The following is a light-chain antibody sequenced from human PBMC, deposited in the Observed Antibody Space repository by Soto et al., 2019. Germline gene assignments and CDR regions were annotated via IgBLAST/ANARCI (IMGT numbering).Light chain of an antibody. V-gene: IGKV3-20*01. CDR2: DAS. CDR3: QQCGSSST. CDR1: QSVSSTF. Sequence: EIVLTQSPGTLSLSPWERATLSCRASQSVSSTFLAWYQQKPGQAPRLLIYDASNRATGIPARFSGSGSGTDFTLTISRLEPEDFAVYYCQQCGSSSTFGQGTRLEIK. J-gene: IGKJ5*01.